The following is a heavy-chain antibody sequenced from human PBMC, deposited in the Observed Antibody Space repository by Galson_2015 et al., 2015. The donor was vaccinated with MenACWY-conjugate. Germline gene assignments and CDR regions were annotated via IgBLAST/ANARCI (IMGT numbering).Heavy chain of an antibody. D-gene: IGHD2-2*01. CDR1: GGSISSSSYY. J-gene: IGHJ3*02. CDR2: IYYSGST. Sequence: ETLSLSCTVSGGSISSSSYYWDWIRQPPGRGLEWIGTIYYSGSTYYNSSLKSRVTISVDTSQNQFSLNLSSVTAADTAMYYCARHDRTAPARSGAFDIWGRGTMVTVSS. CDR3: ARHDRTAPARSGAFDI. V-gene: IGHV4-39*01.